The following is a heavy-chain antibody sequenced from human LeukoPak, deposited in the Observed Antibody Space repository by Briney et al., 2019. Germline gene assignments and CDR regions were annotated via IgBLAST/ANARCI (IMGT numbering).Heavy chain of an antibody. V-gene: IGHV1-2*02. CDR2: INPNSVGT. CDR1: GYTFTGYY. J-gene: IGHJ4*02. CDR3: ARQRQRGYSGYDNDY. Sequence: ASVKVYCKASGYTFTGYYMHWVRQAPGQGLEWMGWINPNSVGTNYAQKFQGRVTMTRDTSISTAYMELSRLRSDDTAVYYWARQRQRGYSGYDNDYWGQGTLVTVSS. D-gene: IGHD5-12*01.